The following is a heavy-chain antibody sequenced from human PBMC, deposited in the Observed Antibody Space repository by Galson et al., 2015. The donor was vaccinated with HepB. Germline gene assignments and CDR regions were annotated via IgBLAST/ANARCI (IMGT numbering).Heavy chain of an antibody. CDR1: GFTFSDYY. CDR2: ISSSGSTI. J-gene: IGHJ2*01. V-gene: IGHV3-11*01. CDR3: ARVQAEITTIVDRYFDL. D-gene: IGHD3-22*01. Sequence: SLRLSCAASGFTFSDYYMSWIRQAPGKGLEWVSYISSSGSTIYYADSVKGRFTISRDNAKNSLYLQMNSLRAEDTAVYYCARVQAEITTIVDRYFDLWGRGTLVTVSS.